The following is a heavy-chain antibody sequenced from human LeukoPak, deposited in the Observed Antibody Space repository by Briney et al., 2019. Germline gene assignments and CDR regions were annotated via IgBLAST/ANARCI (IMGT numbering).Heavy chain of an antibody. CDR1: GFTFSDHA. CDR2: INAGGDIT. J-gene: IGHJ4*02. V-gene: IGHV3-23*01. CDR3: AYLDSSGFYYGRLRY. D-gene: IGHD3-22*01. Sequence: GGSLRLSCAASGFTFSDHAMTWVRQTPGKGLESVSSINAGGDITHYAESVKGRFTISRDNSKNTLYLQMNSLRAEDTAIYFCAYLDSSGFYYGRLRYWGQGTPVTVSS.